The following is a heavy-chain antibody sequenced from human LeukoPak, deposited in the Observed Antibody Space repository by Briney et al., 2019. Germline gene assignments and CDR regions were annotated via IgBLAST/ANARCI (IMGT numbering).Heavy chain of an antibody. J-gene: IGHJ4*02. D-gene: IGHD6-13*01. V-gene: IGHV4-38-2*01. CDR3: ARASSSWGGDY. CDR1: GYSITSGYY. CDR2: IYHGGGT. Sequence: SETLSLTCAVSGYSITSGYYWGWNRQPPGKGLGWVGSIYHGGGTYYNPYLKSRVTMSIDTSKNQFSLKLSSVTAADTAVYYCARASSSWGGDYWGQGTLVTVSS.